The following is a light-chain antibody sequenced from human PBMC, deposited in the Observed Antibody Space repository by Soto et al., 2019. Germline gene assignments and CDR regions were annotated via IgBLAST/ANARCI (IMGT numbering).Light chain of an antibody. CDR1: QSVSSSY. CDR2: GAS. CDR3: QKYGTSTGYT. Sequence: EIVLTQSPGALSLSPGERATLSCRASQSVSSSYLAWYQQKPGQAPRLLIYGASSSATGIPDRFSGSGSGTDFTLTISRLEPEDFAVYYCQKYGTSTGYTFGQGTKLEIK. V-gene: IGKV3-20*01. J-gene: IGKJ2*01.